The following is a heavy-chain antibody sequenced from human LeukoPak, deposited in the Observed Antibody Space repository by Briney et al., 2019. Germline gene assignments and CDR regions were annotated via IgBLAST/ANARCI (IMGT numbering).Heavy chain of an antibody. V-gene: IGHV4-34*01. CDR3: ARGPIRYFDWLSREYYFDY. J-gene: IGHJ4*02. Sequence: PSETLSLTCAVYGGSFSGYYWSWIRQPPGKGLEWIGEINHSGSTNYNPSLKSRVTISVDTSKNQFSLKLSSVTAADTAVYYCARGPIRYFDWLSREYYFDYWGQGTLVTVSS. D-gene: IGHD3-9*01. CDR1: GGSFSGYY. CDR2: INHSGST.